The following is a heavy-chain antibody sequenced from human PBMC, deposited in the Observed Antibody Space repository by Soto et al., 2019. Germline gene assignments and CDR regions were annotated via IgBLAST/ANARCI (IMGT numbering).Heavy chain of an antibody. CDR2: IYYSGST. CDR1: GGSISSGGYY. Sequence: QVQLQESGPGLVKPSQTLSLTCTVSGGSISSGGYYWSWIRQHPGKGLEWIGYIYYSGSTYYNPSLKSRGTISVDTSKNQFSLKLSSVTAADTAVYYCARRQSWNGQLGFLNYYYYGMDVWGQGTTVTVSS. J-gene: IGHJ6*02. D-gene: IGHD3-3*01. CDR3: ARRQSWNGQLGFLNYYYYGMDV. V-gene: IGHV4-31*03.